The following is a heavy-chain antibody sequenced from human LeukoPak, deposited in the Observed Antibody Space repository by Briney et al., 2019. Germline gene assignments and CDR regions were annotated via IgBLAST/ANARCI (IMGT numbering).Heavy chain of an antibody. D-gene: IGHD1-26*01. CDR3: ARTTWELPFDY. CDR1: GFTVSDYN. CDR2: ISSSSSPI. Sequence: GGSLRVSCAASGFTVSDYNMNWVGLAPGKGLEWVSYISSSSSPIYYADSVRGRFTISRDNAKNSLYLQMNSLRAEDTAVYYCARTTWELPFDYWGQGTLVIVSS. J-gene: IGHJ4*02. V-gene: IGHV3-48*01.